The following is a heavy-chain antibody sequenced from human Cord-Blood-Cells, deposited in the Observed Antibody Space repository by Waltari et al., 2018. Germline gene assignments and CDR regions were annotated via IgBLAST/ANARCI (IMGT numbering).Heavy chain of an antibody. CDR2: ISYDGSNK. CDR1: GFTFSSYA. CDR3: ARDKGIDY. V-gene: IGHV3-30*04. J-gene: IGHJ4*02. Sequence: QVQLVESGGGVVQPGRSLRLSCAASGFTFSSYAMHWVRQAPGKGLEWLAVISYDGSNKYYADSVKGRFTISRDNSKNTLYLQMNSLRAEDTAVYYCARDKGIDYWGQGTLVTVSS.